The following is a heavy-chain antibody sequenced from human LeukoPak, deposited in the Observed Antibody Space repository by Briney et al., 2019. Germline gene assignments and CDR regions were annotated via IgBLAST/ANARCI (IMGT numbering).Heavy chain of an antibody. CDR3: ARDLPTGGGLTAAVDY. Sequence: ASVKVSCKASGYTFTSYGISWVRQAPGQGLEWTGWISAYNGNTNYAQKLQGRVTTTTDTSTSAAYMELRSLRSDDTAVYYCARDLPTGGGLTAAVDYWGQGTLVTVSS. D-gene: IGHD7-27*01. CDR2: ISAYNGNT. CDR1: GYTFTSYG. V-gene: IGHV1-18*01. J-gene: IGHJ4*02.